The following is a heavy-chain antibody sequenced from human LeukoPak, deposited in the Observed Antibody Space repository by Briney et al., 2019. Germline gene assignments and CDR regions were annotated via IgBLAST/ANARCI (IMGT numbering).Heavy chain of an antibody. Sequence: GGSLRLSCAASGFTVSSNYMSWVRQAPGRGLEWVSVIYSGGSTYYADSVKGRFTISRDNSKNTLFLQMNSLRAGDTAVYYCARGEHYDILTGYYPPDYWGQGTLVTVSS. V-gene: IGHV3-66*01. CDR2: IYSGGST. J-gene: IGHJ4*02. CDR1: GFTVSSNY. D-gene: IGHD3-9*01. CDR3: ARGEHYDILTGYYPPDY.